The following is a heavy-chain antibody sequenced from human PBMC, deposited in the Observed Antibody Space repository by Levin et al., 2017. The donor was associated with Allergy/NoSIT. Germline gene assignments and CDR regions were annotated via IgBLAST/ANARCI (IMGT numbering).Heavy chain of an antibody. CDR3: ARDGTMVRNRVYFDY. J-gene: IGHJ4*02. Sequence: SETLSLTCAVYGGSFSGYYWSWIRQPPGKGLEWIGEINHSGSTNYNPSLKSRVTISVDTSKNQFSLKLSSVTAADTAVYYCARDGTMVRNRVYFDYWGQGTVVTVSS. V-gene: IGHV4-34*01. D-gene: IGHD3-10*01. CDR2: INHSGST. CDR1: GGSFSGYY.